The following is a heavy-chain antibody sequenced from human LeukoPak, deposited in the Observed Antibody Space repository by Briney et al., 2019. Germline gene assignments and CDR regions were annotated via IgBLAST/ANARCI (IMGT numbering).Heavy chain of an antibody. V-gene: IGHV4-4*07. J-gene: IGHJ4*02. CDR3: ARDNYDFWSGTYTGRDY. D-gene: IGHD3-3*01. CDR2: IYTSGST. CDR1: GGSISSYY. Sequence: SETLSLTCTVSGGSISSYYWSWIRQPAGKGLEWIGRIYTSGSTNYNPSLKSRVTMSVDTSKNQFSLKLSSVTAADTAVYYCARDNYDFWSGTYTGRDYWGQGTLVTVPS.